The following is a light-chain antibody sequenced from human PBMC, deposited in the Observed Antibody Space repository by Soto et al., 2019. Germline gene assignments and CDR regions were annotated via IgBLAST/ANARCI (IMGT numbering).Light chain of an antibody. Sequence: EIVLTQSPGTLSLSPGERGTVSCRASESVTTNYLAWYQQKPGQAPRLLIYGASSRASGIPDRFSGSGSGTDFTLTISRLESEDFAVYYCQQYGTSRGTFGQGTKLEIK. CDR3: QQYGTSRGT. J-gene: IGKJ2*01. CDR2: GAS. V-gene: IGKV3-20*01. CDR1: ESVTTNY.